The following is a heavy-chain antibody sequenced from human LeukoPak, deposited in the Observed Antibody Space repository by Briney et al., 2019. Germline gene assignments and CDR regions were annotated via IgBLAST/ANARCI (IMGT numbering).Heavy chain of an antibody. CDR3: AREPPPYCGGDCDDFDY. D-gene: IGHD2-21*02. CDR1: GGTFSSYA. V-gene: IGHV1-69*04. Sequence: GASVKVSCKASGGTFSSYAISWVRQAPGQGLEWMGRIIPILGIANYAQKFQGRVTITADKSTSTAYMELSSLRSEDTAVYYCAREPPPYCGGDCDDFDYWGQGTLVTVSS. J-gene: IGHJ4*02. CDR2: IIPILGIA.